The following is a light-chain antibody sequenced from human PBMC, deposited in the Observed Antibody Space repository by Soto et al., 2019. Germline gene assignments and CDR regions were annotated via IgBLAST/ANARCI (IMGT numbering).Light chain of an antibody. CDR3: QQRSNSLT. Sequence: EIVLSQSPGTLSLSPGERATLSCRASQSVSSSYLAWYQQKPGQAPRLLIYDASNRATGIPARFSGSGSGTDFTLTISSLEPEDFAVYYCQQRSNSLTFGQGTRLEIK. CDR2: DAS. J-gene: IGKJ5*01. CDR1: QSVSSSY. V-gene: IGKV3D-20*02.